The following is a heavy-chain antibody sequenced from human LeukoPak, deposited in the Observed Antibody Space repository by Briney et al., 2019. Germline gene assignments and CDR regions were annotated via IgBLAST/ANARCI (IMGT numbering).Heavy chain of an antibody. CDR1: GFTFSSYS. D-gene: IGHD6-19*01. V-gene: IGHV3-48*01. CDR2: ISSSSSTI. Sequence: GGSLRLSCAASGFTFSSYSMNWVRQAPGKGLEWVSYISSSSSTIYYADSVKGRFTISRDNAKNSLYLQMNSLRAEDTAVYYCATRASGWYVVSEYFQHWGQGTLVTVSS. CDR3: ATRASGWYVVSEYFQH. J-gene: IGHJ1*01.